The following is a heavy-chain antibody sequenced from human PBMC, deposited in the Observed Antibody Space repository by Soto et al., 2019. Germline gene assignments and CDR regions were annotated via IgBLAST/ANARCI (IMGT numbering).Heavy chain of an antibody. Sequence: QVQLVQSGAEVKKPGSSVKVSCKASGGTFSSYAISWVRQAPGQGLEWMGGIIPIFGTANYAQKFQGRVTITADESTSTAYMELSSLRSEDTAVYYCARVVLNYYDSSGYYGFGYFDLWGRGTLVTVSS. CDR1: GGTFSSYA. CDR2: IIPIFGTA. J-gene: IGHJ2*01. D-gene: IGHD3-22*01. V-gene: IGHV1-69*01. CDR3: ARVVLNYYDSSGYYGFGYFDL.